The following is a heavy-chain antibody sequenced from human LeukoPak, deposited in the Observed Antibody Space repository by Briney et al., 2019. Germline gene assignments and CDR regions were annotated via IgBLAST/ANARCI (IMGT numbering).Heavy chain of an antibody. CDR2: IIPTFGTA. Sequence: ASVKVSCKASGGTFSSYAISWVRQAPGQGLEWMGGIIPTFGTANYAQKFQGRVTITADKSTSTAYMEPSSLRSEDTAVYYCARGGYYYHYYMDVWGKGTTVTVSS. J-gene: IGHJ6*03. CDR3: ARGGYYYHYYMDV. CDR1: GGTFSSYA. V-gene: IGHV1-69*06.